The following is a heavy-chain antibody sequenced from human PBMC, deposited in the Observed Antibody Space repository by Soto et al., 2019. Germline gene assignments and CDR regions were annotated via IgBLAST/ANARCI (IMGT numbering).Heavy chain of an antibody. CDR3: ARDSGKGAYFDY. D-gene: IGHD1-26*01. CDR2: IRNKANSYTT. CDR1: GFTFSDHY. J-gene: IGHJ4*01. Sequence: EVQLVESGGGLIQPGGSQRLSCAASGFTFSDHYMDWVRQAPGKGLEWVGRIRNKANSYTTDYAASVKGRFTISRDDSKASLYLQMNSRKTEDTAIYYCARDSGKGAYFDYWGHGTLATVSS. V-gene: IGHV3-72*01.